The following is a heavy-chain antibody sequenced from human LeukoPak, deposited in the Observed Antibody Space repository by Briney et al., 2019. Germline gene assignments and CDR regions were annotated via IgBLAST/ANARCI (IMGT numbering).Heavy chain of an antibody. V-gene: IGHV3-30*04. CDR2: VSYDGSNK. Sequence: GGSLRLSCAASGFTFSSYAMHWVRQAPGKGLEWVAFVSYDGSNKYYADSVRGRFTISRGNSKNTLYLQMNSLRAEDTAVYYCAKDVRHCSSASCPLDYWGQGTLVTVSS. D-gene: IGHD2-2*01. CDR1: GFTFSSYA. CDR3: AKDVRHCSSASCPLDY. J-gene: IGHJ4*02.